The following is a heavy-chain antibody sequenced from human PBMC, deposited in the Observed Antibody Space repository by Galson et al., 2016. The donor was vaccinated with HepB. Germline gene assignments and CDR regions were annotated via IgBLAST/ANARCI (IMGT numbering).Heavy chain of an antibody. D-gene: IGHD6-13*01. Sequence: SETLSLTCTVSGVSVTRYYWSWIRQSPGKRLEWIGYIYVRGNTNYNPSLRGRVTISVDESKNQFSLKLSSVTAADTAVYYCARGDSSWGYWYFDLWGRGTLVTVSS. CDR2: IYVRGNT. CDR3: ARGDSSWGYWYFDL. V-gene: IGHV4-59*02. J-gene: IGHJ2*01. CDR1: GVSVTRYY.